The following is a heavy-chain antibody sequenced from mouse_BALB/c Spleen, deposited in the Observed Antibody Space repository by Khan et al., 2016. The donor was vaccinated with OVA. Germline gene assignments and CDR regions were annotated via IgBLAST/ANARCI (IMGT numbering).Heavy chain of an antibody. J-gene: IGHJ3*01. V-gene: IGHV14-3*02. CDR2: IDPANGNT. D-gene: IGHD2-3*01. CDR1: GFNIKDTY. Sequence: VQLQQSGAELVKPGASVKLSCTASGFNIKDTYMHWVKQRPEQGLEWIGRIDPANGNTKYDPKFQGKATIKADTSSNTAYLQLSSLTSEDPAVYSCARDDGNFFAYWGHGPLFTVSA. CDR3: ARDDGNFFAY.